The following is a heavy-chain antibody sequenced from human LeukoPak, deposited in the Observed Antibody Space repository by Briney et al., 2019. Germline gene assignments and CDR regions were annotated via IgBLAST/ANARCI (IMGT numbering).Heavy chain of an antibody. V-gene: IGHV1-46*01. D-gene: IGHD4-17*01. CDR2: INPSGGST. CDR3: ARVRAEGTVTTYYFDY. Sequence: ASVKVSCKASGYTFTSYYMYWVRQAPGQGLEWMGIINPSGGSTSYAQKFQGRVTMTRDTSTSTVYMELSSLRSEDTAVYYCARVRAEGTVTTYYFDYWGQGTLVTVSS. CDR1: GYTFTSYY. J-gene: IGHJ4*02.